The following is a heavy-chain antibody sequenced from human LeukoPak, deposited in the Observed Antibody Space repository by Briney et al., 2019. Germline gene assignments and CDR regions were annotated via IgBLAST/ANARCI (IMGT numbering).Heavy chain of an antibody. D-gene: IGHD6-19*01. J-gene: IGHJ4*02. CDR3: ARDRVGSGWPRPYYFEV. V-gene: IGHV1-2*02. CDR2: INPNTGAT. CDR1: GYTLTGYY. Sequence: ASVKVSCKASGYTLTGYYLHWVRQAPGQGLEWMGWINPNTGATHSAQKFQGRITMTRDSSISTAYTDLSRLRSDDTAVYYCARDRVGSGWPRPYYFEVWGQGTLVTVSS.